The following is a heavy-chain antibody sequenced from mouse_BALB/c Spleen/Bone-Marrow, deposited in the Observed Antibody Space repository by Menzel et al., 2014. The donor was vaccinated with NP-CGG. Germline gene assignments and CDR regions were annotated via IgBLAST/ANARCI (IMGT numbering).Heavy chain of an antibody. D-gene: IGHD1-1*01. CDR3: ASYYYGSSSFAY. J-gene: IGHJ3*01. V-gene: IGHV14-3*02. CDR2: IDPANGNT. Sequence: EVQLQQSGAELVKPGASVKLSCTASGFNIKDTYMHWVKQRPEQGLEWIGRIDPANGNTKYDPKFQGKATITADTSSNTAYLQLSSLTSEDTADHYCASYYYGSSSFAYWGQGTLVTVSA. CDR1: GFNIKDTY.